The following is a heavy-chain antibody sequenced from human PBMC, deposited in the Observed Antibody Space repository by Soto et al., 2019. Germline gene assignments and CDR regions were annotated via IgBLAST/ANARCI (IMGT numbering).Heavy chain of an antibody. J-gene: IGHJ6*02. CDR3: VRYDYVWGSYRYTTVGYYGMDV. CDR2: INHSGST. Sequence: SETLSLTCAVYGGSFSGYCWSWIRQPPGKGLEWIGEINHSGSTNYNPSLKSRVTISVDTSKNQFSLKLSSVTAADTAVYYCVRYDYVWGSYRYTTVGYYGMDVWGQGTTVTVSS. V-gene: IGHV4-34*01. CDR1: GGSFSGYC. D-gene: IGHD3-16*02.